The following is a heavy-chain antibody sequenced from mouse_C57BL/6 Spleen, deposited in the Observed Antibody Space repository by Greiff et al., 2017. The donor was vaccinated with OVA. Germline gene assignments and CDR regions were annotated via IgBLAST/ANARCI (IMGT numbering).Heavy chain of an antibody. Sequence: VQLQQSGPELVKPGASVKISCKASGYAFSSSWMNWVKQRPGKGLEWIGRIYPGDGDTNYNGKFKGKATLTADKSSSTAYMQLSSLTSEDSAVYFCARRGVVAPYFDYWGQGTTLTVSS. J-gene: IGHJ2*01. CDR1: GYAFSSSW. CDR3: ARRGVVAPYFDY. V-gene: IGHV1-82*01. D-gene: IGHD1-1*01. CDR2: IYPGDGDT.